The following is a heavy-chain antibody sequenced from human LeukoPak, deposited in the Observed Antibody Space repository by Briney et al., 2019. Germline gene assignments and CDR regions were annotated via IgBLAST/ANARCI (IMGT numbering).Heavy chain of an antibody. D-gene: IGHD6-19*01. Sequence: SETLSLTCTVSGGSISSSSYYWGWIRQPPGKGLEWIGSIYYSGSTYYNPSLKSRVTISVDTSKNQFSLKLSSVTAADTAVYYCARNGGSGWPHYYYYMDVWGKGTTVTVSS. CDR1: GGSISSSSYY. CDR2: IYYSGST. CDR3: ARNGGSGWPHYYYYMDV. J-gene: IGHJ6*03. V-gene: IGHV4-39*07.